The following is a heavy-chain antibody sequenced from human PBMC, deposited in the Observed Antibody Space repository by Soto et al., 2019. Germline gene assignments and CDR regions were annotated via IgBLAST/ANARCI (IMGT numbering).Heavy chain of an antibody. V-gene: IGHV4-30-2*01. Sequence: QLQLQESGSGLVKPSQTLSLTCTVSGGSMRTDDYSWSWIRQAPGTGLEWIGYIYHTGATHLNPSLKSRVTIAIDTSKSQCYLQLNSVIAAGTAVYYCARDSTRDTSGYGSWFDPWGRGTLVTVS. CDR3: ARDSTRDTSGYGSWFDP. CDR2: IYHTGAT. D-gene: IGHD5-12*01. J-gene: IGHJ5*02. CDR1: GGSMRTDDYS.